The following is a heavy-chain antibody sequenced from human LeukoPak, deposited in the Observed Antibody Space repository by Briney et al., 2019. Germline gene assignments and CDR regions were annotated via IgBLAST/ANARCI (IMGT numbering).Heavy chain of an antibody. Sequence: PGGSLRLSCAASGFTFSNAWMSWVRQAPGKGLEWVGRIKSKTDGGTTDYAAPVKGRFTISRDDSKNTLYLQMNSLKTEDTAVYYCTRSSGWRHFDYWGQGTLVTVSS. V-gene: IGHV3-15*01. CDR3: TRSSGWRHFDY. J-gene: IGHJ4*02. CDR1: GFTFSNAW. CDR2: IKSKTDGGTT. D-gene: IGHD6-19*01.